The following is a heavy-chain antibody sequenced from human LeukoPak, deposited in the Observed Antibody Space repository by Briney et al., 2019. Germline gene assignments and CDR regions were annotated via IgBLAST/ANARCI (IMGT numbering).Heavy chain of an antibody. CDR3: ARDGCFDY. V-gene: IGHV1-18*01. J-gene: IGHJ4*02. CDR1: GYTFTYC. D-gene: IGHD2-2*03. CDR2: INPTNGNT. Sequence: ASVKVSCKGSGYTFTYCVGWVRQAPGQGLEWMGWINPTNGNTNYAQKLQGRVTMTTDTSTSTAYMELRSLRSDDTAVYYCARDGCFDYWGQGTLVTVSS.